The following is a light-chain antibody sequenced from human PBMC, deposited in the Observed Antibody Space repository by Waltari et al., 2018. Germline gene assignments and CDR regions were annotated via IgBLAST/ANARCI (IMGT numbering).Light chain of an antibody. Sequence: QSVLTQPPSASGTPGQRVTISCSGSSSNIGRNTVNWYQQLPGTAPKHLIYRNNQRPSGVPDRFSGSKSGTSASLAISGLQSEDEADYYCAAWDDSLNGRVFGGGTKLTVL. J-gene: IGLJ3*02. CDR3: AAWDDSLNGRV. CDR2: RNN. CDR1: SSNIGRNT. V-gene: IGLV1-44*01.